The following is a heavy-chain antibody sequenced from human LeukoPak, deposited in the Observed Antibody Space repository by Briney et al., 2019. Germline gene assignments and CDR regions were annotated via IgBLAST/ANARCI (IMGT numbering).Heavy chain of an antibody. J-gene: IGHJ1*01. CDR1: SGSMSSSSYY. Sequence: SETLSLTCTGSSGSMSSSSYYWGWIRQPPGKGLEWIGTIYYSGSTNYNPSLRSRVTISIDTSKKQYSLKLASVTAADTAVYYCARHFIGYYDSSGYVQHWGQGTLVTVSS. CDR2: IYYSGST. V-gene: IGHV4-39*01. D-gene: IGHD3-22*01. CDR3: ARHFIGYYDSSGYVQH.